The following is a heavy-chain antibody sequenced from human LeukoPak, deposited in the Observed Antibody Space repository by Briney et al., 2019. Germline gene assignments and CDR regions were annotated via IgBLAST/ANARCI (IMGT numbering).Heavy chain of an antibody. D-gene: IGHD4-17*01. CDR1: GYTFTGYY. V-gene: IGHV1-2*02. J-gene: IGHJ4*02. Sequence: GASVKVSCKASGYTFTGYYMHWVRQAPGQGLEWMGWINPNSGGTNYAQKFQGRVTMTRDTSTSTVYMELSSLRSEDTAVYYCARETTHDYGDYVPFDYWGQGTLVTVSS. CDR2: INPNSGGT. CDR3: ARETTHDYGDYVPFDY.